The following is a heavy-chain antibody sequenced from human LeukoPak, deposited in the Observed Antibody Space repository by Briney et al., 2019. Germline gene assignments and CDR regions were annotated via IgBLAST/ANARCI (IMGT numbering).Heavy chain of an antibody. D-gene: IGHD3-10*01. CDR2: INPNSGGI. V-gene: IGHV1-2*02. Sequence: ASVKVSCKASGYTFTGYYMHWVRQAPGQGLEWMGWINPNSGGINYAQKFQGRVTMTRDTSISTAYMELSSLRSEDTAVYYCARGRYYYGSGSYSYWGQGTLVTVSS. CDR3: ARGRYYYGSGSYSY. CDR1: GYTFTGYY. J-gene: IGHJ4*02.